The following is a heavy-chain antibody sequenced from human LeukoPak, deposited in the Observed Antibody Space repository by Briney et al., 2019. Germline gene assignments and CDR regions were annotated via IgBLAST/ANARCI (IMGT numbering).Heavy chain of an antibody. D-gene: IGHD3-10*01. CDR1: GASISDYY. J-gene: IGHJ5*02. CDR2: IHYSGST. Sequence: SETLSLTCTVSGASISDYYWSWIRQPPGKGLEWIGYIHYSGSTNYNPSLKSRVTISVDTSKNQFSLKLSSVTAADTAVYYCARLLYYGSGSYYNWFDPWGQGTLVTVSS. V-gene: IGHV4-59*08. CDR3: ARLLYYGSGSYYNWFDP.